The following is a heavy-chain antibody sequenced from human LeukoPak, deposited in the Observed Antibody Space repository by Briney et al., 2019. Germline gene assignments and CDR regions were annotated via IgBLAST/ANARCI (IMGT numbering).Heavy chain of an antibody. D-gene: IGHD3-16*02. CDR2: INPNSGGT. Sequence: ASVKVSCKASGYTFTGYYMHWVRQAPGQGLEWMGWINPNSGGTNYAQKFQGRVTVTRDTSISTAYMELSRLRSDDTAVYYCARDRYDYVWGSYLSYYFDYWGQGTLVTVSS. J-gene: IGHJ4*02. CDR1: GYTFTGYY. V-gene: IGHV1-2*02. CDR3: ARDRYDYVWGSYLSYYFDY.